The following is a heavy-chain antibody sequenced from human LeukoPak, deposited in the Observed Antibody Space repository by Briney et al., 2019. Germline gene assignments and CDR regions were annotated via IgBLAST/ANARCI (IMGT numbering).Heavy chain of an antibody. CDR3: ATGFTWSLES. V-gene: IGHV3-30*04. CDR2: ISNDGSTT. D-gene: IGHD2-8*02. CDR1: GFTFSRFP. Sequence: GGSLRLSCAASGFTFSRFPMHWVRQAPGKGLEWVAAISNDGSTTYDADSVKGRYTISRDKSKNTLYLQMKSLRPEDTALYYCATGFTWSLESWGQGTVVAVSS. J-gene: IGHJ4*02.